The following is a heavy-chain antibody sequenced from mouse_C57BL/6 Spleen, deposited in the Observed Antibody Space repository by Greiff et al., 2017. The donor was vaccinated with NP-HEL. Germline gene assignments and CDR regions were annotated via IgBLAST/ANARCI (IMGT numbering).Heavy chain of an antibody. Sequence: EVQLVESGPGLVKPSQSLSLTCSVTGYSITSGYYWNWIRQFPGNKLEWMGYISYDGSNNYNPSLKNRISITRDTSKNQFFLKLNSVTTEDTATYYCARDLWDENYFDYWGQGTTLTVSS. J-gene: IGHJ2*01. CDR2: ISYDGSN. CDR1: GYSITSGYY. CDR3: ARDLWDENYFDY. D-gene: IGHD4-1*01. V-gene: IGHV3-6*01.